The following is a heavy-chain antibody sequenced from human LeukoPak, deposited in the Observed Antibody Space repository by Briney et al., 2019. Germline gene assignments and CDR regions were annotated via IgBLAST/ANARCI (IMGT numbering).Heavy chain of an antibody. D-gene: IGHD6-13*01. CDR2: IYSGGST. Sequence: GGSLRLSCAASGFTVSSNYMSWVRQAPGKGLEWVSVIYSGGSTYYADSVKGRFTISRDNSKNTLYLQMNSLRAEDTAVYYCARDTAAAGSLTFDYWGQGTLVTVSS. J-gene: IGHJ4*02. CDR1: GFTVSSNY. V-gene: IGHV3-66*01. CDR3: ARDTAAAGSLTFDY.